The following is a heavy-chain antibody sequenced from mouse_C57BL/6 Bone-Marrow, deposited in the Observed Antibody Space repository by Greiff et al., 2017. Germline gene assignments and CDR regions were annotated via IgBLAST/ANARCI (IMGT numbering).Heavy chain of an antibody. V-gene: IGHV5-6*02. J-gene: IGHJ3*01. CDR3: ASHGGQRPFAY. D-gene: IGHD3-3*01. CDR2: ISSGGSYT. CDR1: GFTFSSYG. Sequence: DVMLVESGGDLVKPGGSLKLSCAASGFTFSSYGMSWVRQTPDKRLEWVATISSGGSYTYYPDSVKGRFTISRDNAKNTLYLQMSSLKSEDTAMYYCASHGGQRPFAYWGQGTLVTVSA.